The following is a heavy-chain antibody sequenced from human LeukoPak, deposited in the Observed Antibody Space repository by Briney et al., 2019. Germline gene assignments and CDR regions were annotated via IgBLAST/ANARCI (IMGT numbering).Heavy chain of an antibody. CDR1: GFTFSNSG. CDR3: ASIVGDYVWGSYRPPYASDI. Sequence: PGKSLRLSCAASGFTFSNSGMHWVRQAPGKGLEWVAVIWHDGSNYYYADSVKGRFTISRDNSKNTLYLQMNSLRAEDTAVYYCASIVGDYVWGSYRPPYASDIWGQGTMVTVSS. J-gene: IGHJ3*02. V-gene: IGHV3-33*01. D-gene: IGHD3-16*02. CDR2: IWHDGSNY.